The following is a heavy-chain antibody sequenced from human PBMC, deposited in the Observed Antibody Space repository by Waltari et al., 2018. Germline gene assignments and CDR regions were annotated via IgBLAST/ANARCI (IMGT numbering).Heavy chain of an antibody. D-gene: IGHD2-21*01. V-gene: IGHV2-26*04. J-gene: IGHJ3*02. Sequence: QVTWKESGPVLVKPTETLTLACTVSGVSLSNARMGVRWFLQPPGKALEWLAHIFSNDEKSYSTCLKSRLTTSKDTSKSQVVLTMTNMDPVDTATYYCAWIPRLAGVILSYAFDIWGHGTMVTVSS. CDR3: AWIPRLAGVILSYAFDI. CDR2: IFSNDEK. CDR1: GVSLSNARMG.